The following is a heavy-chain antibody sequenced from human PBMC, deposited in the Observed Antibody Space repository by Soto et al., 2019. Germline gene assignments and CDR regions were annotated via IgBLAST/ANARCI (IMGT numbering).Heavy chain of an antibody. J-gene: IGHJ4*02. V-gene: IGHV3-21*01. CDR3: GRDSLGGDSSGYAEFDY. D-gene: IGHD3-22*01. Sequence: EVQLVESGGGLVKPGGSLRLSCAASGFTFSSYSMNWVRQAPGKGLEWVSSISSSSSYIYYADSVKGRFTISRDNAKELRDLQMNSLRAEDPAVYYCGRDSLGGDSSGYAEFDYWGQGTLVTVSS. CDR1: GFTFSSYS. CDR2: ISSSSSYI.